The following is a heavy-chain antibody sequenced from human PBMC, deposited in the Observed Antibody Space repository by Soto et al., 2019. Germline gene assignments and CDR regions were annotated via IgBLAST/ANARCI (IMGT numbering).Heavy chain of an antibody. J-gene: IGHJ4*02. Sequence: GXSVKVSWKASGDSFTSYDINWVRQATGQGPEWMGWMNPDSGDTGYVPNFQGRVSMTRSTSISKAYMEPSDLRSEDTAVYCCARSRGGTGVHFDFWGQGTQVTVSS. CDR3: ARSRGGTGVHFDF. CDR1: GDSFTSYD. D-gene: IGHD7-27*01. V-gene: IGHV1-8*01. CDR2: MNPDSGDT.